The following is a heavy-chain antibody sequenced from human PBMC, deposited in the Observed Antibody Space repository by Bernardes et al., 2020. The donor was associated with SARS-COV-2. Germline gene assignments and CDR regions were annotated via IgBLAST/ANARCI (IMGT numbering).Heavy chain of an antibody. V-gene: IGHV3-23*01. CDR3: VSTWQLPFYFNY. J-gene: IGHJ4*02. Sequence: GGSLRLSCKASGFSFSNYGMSWVRQAPGKGLEWVSMLHAGDGTTYYADSVRGRFTISKDNSKNILYLQMNSLRVEDTAIYYCVSTWQLPFYFNYWGRGTLVTVSS. D-gene: IGHD6-13*01. CDR2: LHAGDGTT. CDR1: GFSFSNYG.